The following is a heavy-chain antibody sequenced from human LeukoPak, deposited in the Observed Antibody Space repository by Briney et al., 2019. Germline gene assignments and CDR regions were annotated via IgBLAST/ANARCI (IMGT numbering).Heavy chain of an antibody. D-gene: IGHD3-10*01. CDR2: INHSGST. J-gene: IGHJ4*02. V-gene: IGHV4-34*01. CDR1: GGSFSGYY. CDR3: ARNGVRGVKKPYYFDY. Sequence: SETLSLICAVYGGSFSGYYWTWIRLPPGKGLEWIGEINHSGSTNYNPSLKSRVTISVDTSKNQFSLKLSSVTAADTAVYYCARNGVRGVKKPYYFDYWGQGTLVTVSS.